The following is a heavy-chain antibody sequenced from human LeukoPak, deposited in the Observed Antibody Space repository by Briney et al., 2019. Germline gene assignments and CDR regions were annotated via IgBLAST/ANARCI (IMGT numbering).Heavy chain of an antibody. D-gene: IGHD3-10*01. CDR2: ISSSGSTI. CDR3: ARDTGSPYYYGMDV. V-gene: IGHV3-48*03. Sequence: GGSLRLSCAASGFTFSSYEMNWVRQAPGKGLEWVSYISSSGSTIYYADSVKGRFTISRDNAKNSLYLQMNSLRAEDTAVYYCARDTGSPYYYGMDVWGQGTTVTVSS. CDR1: GFTFSSYE. J-gene: IGHJ6*02.